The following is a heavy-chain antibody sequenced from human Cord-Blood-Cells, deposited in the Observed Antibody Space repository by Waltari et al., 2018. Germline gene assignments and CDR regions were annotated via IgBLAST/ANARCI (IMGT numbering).Heavy chain of an antibody. D-gene: IGHD3-3*01. Sequence: QITLKESGPTLVKPTQTLTLTCTFSGFSLSTSGVGVGWIRQPPGKALEWLALIYWNDDKRYSPSLKSRLTITKDTSKNQVVLTMTNMDPVDTATYYCAHSYHYDFWSGRNPYYFDYWGQGTLVTVSS. CDR2: IYWNDDK. CDR1: GFSLSTSGVG. CDR3: AHSYHYDFWSGRNPYYFDY. J-gene: IGHJ4*02. V-gene: IGHV2-5*01.